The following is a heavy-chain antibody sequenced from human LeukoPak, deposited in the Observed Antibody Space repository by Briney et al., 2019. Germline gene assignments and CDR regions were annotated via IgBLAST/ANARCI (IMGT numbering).Heavy chain of an antibody. D-gene: IGHD3-22*01. V-gene: IGHV1-69*04. Sequence: GASVKVSCKASGYTFTSYGISWVRQAPGQGLEWMGRIIPILGIANYAQKFQGRVTITTDESTSTAYMELSSLRSEDTAVYYCARGYYDSSGFDIWGQGTMVTVSS. J-gene: IGHJ3*02. CDR1: GYTFTSYG. CDR2: IIPILGIA. CDR3: ARGYYDSSGFDI.